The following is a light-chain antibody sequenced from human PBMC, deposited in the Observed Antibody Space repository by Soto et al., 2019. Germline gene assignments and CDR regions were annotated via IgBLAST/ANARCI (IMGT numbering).Light chain of an antibody. CDR3: CSYAASSTLV. J-gene: IGLJ3*02. CDR2: EGS. Sequence: QSALTQPASVSGSPGQSITISCTGTSSDVGSSNHVSWYQQHPGKAPKLMIYEGSKRPSGVSNRFSGSKSGNTASLTISGLQAEDEADYYCCSYAASSTLVFGGGTQLTVL. CDR1: SSDVGSSNH. V-gene: IGLV2-23*01.